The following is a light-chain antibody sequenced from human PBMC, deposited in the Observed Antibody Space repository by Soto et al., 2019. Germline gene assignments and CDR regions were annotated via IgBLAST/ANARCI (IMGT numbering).Light chain of an antibody. CDR1: QSVLYSSNNKNY. V-gene: IGKV4-1*01. Sequence: DIVMTQAPDSLAVSLGERATINCKSSQSVLYSSNNKNYLAWYKQKPGQPPTLLIYCASTRESGVPARFSGSGCGTDFTLTISSLQAEDVAVYYCHQYYSTPYTFGQGTKVEIK. J-gene: IGKJ1*01. CDR3: HQYYSTPYT. CDR2: CAS.